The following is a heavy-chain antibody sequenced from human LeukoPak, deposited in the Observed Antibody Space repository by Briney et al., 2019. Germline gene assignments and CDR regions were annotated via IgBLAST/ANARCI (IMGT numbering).Heavy chain of an antibody. Sequence: GGSLRLSCAASGFTFTIYGMNWLRQVPGKGLEWVSYLSGRSDSIYYAESVKGRFTISRDNARNSLYLQMNSLRDEDTAVYYCARDFRYRDSSGYYSFDYWGQGTLVTVSS. V-gene: IGHV3-48*02. CDR2: LSGRSDSI. D-gene: IGHD3-22*01. J-gene: IGHJ4*02. CDR1: GFTFTIYG. CDR3: ARDFRYRDSSGYYSFDY.